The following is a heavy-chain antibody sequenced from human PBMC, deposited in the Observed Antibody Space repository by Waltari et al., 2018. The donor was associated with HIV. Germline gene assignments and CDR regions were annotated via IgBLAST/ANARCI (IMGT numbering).Heavy chain of an antibody. V-gene: IGHV3-21*01. CDR3: ARDEAEMATLTAFDI. D-gene: IGHD5-12*01. CDR2: ISSGSVYI. J-gene: IGHJ3*02. Sequence: EVQLVESGGGLVKPGGSLRLSCAAFRFTFSSYSMNWVRQAPGKGLEWVSSISSGSVYIYYADSVKSRFTISRDNAKNSLYLQMNSLRAEDTAVYYCARDEAEMATLTAFDIWGQGTMVTVSS. CDR1: RFTFSSYS.